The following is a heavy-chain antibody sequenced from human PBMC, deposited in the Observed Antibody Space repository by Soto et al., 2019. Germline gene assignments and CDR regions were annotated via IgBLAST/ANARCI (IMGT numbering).Heavy chain of an antibody. J-gene: IGHJ4*02. CDR2: ISAHNGNT. D-gene: IGHD1-1*01. Sequence: QVPLVQSGAEVKQPGASVKVSCKASGYTFTSYGITWVRQAPGQGLEWMGWISAHNGNTDYAQKLQGRVIVTRDTSTGTAYMELRSLGSYDTAVYYCARGRYGDYWGQGALVTVSS. CDR3: ARGRYGDY. V-gene: IGHV1-18*01. CDR1: GYTFTSYG.